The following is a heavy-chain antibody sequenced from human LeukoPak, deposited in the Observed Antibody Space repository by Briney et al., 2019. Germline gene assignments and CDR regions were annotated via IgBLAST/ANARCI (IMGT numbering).Heavy chain of an antibody. CDR2: IQYDDSEK. CDR3: AREGGTVEIGELDY. Sequence: GGSLRLSCAASGFTFTFSTSGMHWVRQAPGKGLEWVAFIQYDDSEKSYADSVKGRSTTSRDNSKNTVYLQMNSLRVEDTAVYYCAREGGTVEIGELDYWGQGTLVTVSS. J-gene: IGHJ4*02. CDR1: GFTFTFSTSG. V-gene: IGHV3-30*02. D-gene: IGHD1-7*01.